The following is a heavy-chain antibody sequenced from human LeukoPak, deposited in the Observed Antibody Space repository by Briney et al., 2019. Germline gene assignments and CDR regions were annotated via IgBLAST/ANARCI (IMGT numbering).Heavy chain of an antibody. CDR1: GGSISSSY. J-gene: IGHJ4*02. Sequence: SETLSLTCNVSGGSISSSYWNWIRQPAGEGLEWIGRIYTSGSTNYNPSLKSRVTMSVDTSKNQFSLKLSSVTAADTAVYYCARGRGYYDSTGYFAYWGQGTPVTVSS. CDR3: ARGRGYYDSTGYFAY. CDR2: IYTSGST. D-gene: IGHD3-22*01. V-gene: IGHV4-4*07.